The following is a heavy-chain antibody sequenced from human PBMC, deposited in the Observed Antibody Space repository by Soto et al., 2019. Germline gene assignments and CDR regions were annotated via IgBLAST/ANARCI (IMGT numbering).Heavy chain of an antibody. J-gene: IGHJ6*02. CDR2: INPSGGST. CDR1: GYTFTSYY. V-gene: IGHV1-46*01. Sequence: ASVKVSCKASGYTFTSYYIHWVRQAPGQGLEWMGIINPSGGSTSYAQKFQGRVTMTRDTSTSTVYMELSSLRSEDTAVYYCAREGYDFWSGYYNYYGMDVWGQGTTVTVSS. D-gene: IGHD3-3*01. CDR3: AREGYDFWSGYYNYYGMDV.